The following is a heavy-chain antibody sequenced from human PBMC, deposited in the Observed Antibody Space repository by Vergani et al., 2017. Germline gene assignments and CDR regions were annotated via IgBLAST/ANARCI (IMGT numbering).Heavy chain of an antibody. V-gene: IGHV4-59*01. CDR2: IYYSGST. CDR3: ARVPYSSGWYDWYFDL. D-gene: IGHD6-19*01. Sequence: QVQLQESGPGLVKPSETLSLTCTVSGGSISSYYWSWIRQPPGKGLEWIGYIYYSGSTNYNPSLKSRVTISVDTSTNQFSLKLRSVTAADTAVDYCARVPYSSGWYDWYFDLWGRGTLVTVSS. CDR1: GGSISSYY. J-gene: IGHJ2*01.